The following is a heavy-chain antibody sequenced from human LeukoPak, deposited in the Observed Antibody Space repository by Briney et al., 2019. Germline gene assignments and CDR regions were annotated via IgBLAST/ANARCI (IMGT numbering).Heavy chain of an antibody. CDR1: GFTFSSYA. CDR3: AKVLTYYYDSSGPSLAFDY. CDR2: ISGSGGST. Sequence: GGSLRLSCAASGFTFSSYAMSWVRQAPGKGLEWVSAISGSGGSTYYADSVKGRFTISRDNSKNTLYLQMNSLRAEDTAVYYCAKVLTYYYDSSGPSLAFDYWGQGTLVTVSS. D-gene: IGHD3-22*01. J-gene: IGHJ4*02. V-gene: IGHV3-23*01.